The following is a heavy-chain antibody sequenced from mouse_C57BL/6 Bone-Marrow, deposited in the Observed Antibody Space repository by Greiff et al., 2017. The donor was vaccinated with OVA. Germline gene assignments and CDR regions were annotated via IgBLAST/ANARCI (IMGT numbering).Heavy chain of an antibody. D-gene: IGHD1-1*01. Sequence: EVQRVESGGGLVQPGGSLSLSCAASGFTFTDYYMSWVRQPPGKALEWLGFIRNKANGYTTAYSASVKGRFTISRDNSQSILYLRMKALGAEDSATYYCARYYGSSHWYFDVWGTGTTVTVSS. CDR3: ARYYGSSHWYFDV. V-gene: IGHV7-3*01. CDR1: GFTFTDYY. J-gene: IGHJ1*03. CDR2: IRNKANGYTT.